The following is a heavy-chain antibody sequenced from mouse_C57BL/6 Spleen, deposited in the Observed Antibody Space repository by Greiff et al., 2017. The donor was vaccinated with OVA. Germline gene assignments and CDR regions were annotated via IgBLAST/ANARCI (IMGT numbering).Heavy chain of an antibody. D-gene: IGHD1-1*02. CDR2: INPGSGGT. J-gene: IGHJ2*01. CDR1: GYAFTNYL. Sequence: QVQLQQSGAELVRPGTSVKVSCKASGYAFTNYLIEWVKQRPGQGLEWIGVINPGSGGTKYNEKFKGKATLTADKSSSTAYMQLSSLASEDSAVYFCAREYGCLYFDYWDQGPTLSVSS. V-gene: IGHV1-54*01. CDR3: AREYGCLYFDY.